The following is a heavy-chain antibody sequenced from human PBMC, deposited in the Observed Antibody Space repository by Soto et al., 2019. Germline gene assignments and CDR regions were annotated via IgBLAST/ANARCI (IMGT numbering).Heavy chain of an antibody. D-gene: IGHD5-18*01. CDR1: GYTFTSYG. CDR2: ISAYNGNT. CDR3: ARDNIRDTAMVPFDY. J-gene: IGHJ4*02. Sequence: QVQLVQSGAEVKKPGASVKVSCKASGYTFTSYGISWVRQAPGQGLEWMGWISAYNGNTNYAQKLQGRVTLTTDTSTSTAYMELRSLRSDDTAVYYCARDNIRDTAMVPFDYWGQGTLVTVSS. V-gene: IGHV1-18*01.